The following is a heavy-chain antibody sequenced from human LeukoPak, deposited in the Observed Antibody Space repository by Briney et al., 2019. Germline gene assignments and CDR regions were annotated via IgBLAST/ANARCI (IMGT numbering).Heavy chain of an antibody. V-gene: IGHV4-4*07. J-gene: IGHJ4*02. CDR2: IYTSGST. Sequence: PSETLSLTCTVSGGSISSYYWSWIRQPAGKGLEWIGRIYTSGSTNYNPSLKSRVTMSVDTSKNHFSLKLSSVTAADTAVYYCAREQYYDFWSGYWPFDYWGQGTLVTVSS. D-gene: IGHD3-3*01. CDR1: GGSISSYY. CDR3: AREQYYDFWSGYWPFDY.